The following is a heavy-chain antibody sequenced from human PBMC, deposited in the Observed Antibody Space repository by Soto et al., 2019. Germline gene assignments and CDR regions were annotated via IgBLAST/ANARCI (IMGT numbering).Heavy chain of an antibody. V-gene: IGHV6-1*01. CDR2: TYYRSKWYN. CDR1: VGKVSSNRAA. CDR3: ARDPGEQTHYGMDV. D-gene: IGHD3-16*01. Sequence: PTLPLTDESSVGKVSSNRAASNQIRQTPSRGLEWLGRTYYRSKWYNDYAVSVKSRITINPDTSKNQFSLQLNSVTPEDTAVYYCARDPGEQTHYGMDVWGQGTTVTVSS. J-gene: IGHJ6*02.